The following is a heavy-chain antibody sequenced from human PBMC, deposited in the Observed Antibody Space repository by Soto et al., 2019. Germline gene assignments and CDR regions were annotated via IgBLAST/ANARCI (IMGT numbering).Heavy chain of an antibody. CDR2: INSDGSST. Sequence: GGSLRLSCAASGFTFSSYWMHWVRQAPGKGLVWVSRINSDGSSTSYADSVKGRFTISRDNAKNTLYLQMNSLRAEDTAVYYCARATAVAGHYYYGMDVWGQGTTVTVSS. J-gene: IGHJ6*02. CDR3: ARATAVAGHYYYGMDV. D-gene: IGHD6-19*01. V-gene: IGHV3-74*01. CDR1: GFTFSSYW.